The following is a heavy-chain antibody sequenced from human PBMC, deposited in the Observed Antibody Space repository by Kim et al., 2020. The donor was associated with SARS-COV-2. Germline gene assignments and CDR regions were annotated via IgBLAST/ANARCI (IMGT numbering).Heavy chain of an antibody. Sequence: SETLSLTCTVSGGSISSSSYYWGWIRQPPGKGLEWIGSIYYSGSTYYNPSLKSRVTISVDTSKNQFSLKLSSVTAADTAVYYCARSLLGGLFDCWGQGTLVTVSS. CDR3: ARSLLGGLFDC. D-gene: IGHD3-10*01. J-gene: IGHJ4*02. V-gene: IGHV4-39*01. CDR1: GGSISSSSYY. CDR2: IYYSGST.